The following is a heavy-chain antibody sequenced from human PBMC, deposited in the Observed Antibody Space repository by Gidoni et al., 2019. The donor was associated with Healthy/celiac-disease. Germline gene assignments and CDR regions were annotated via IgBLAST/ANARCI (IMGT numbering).Heavy chain of an antibody. CDR1: GYTFTSYD. J-gene: IGHJ6*03. CDR3: ARGRGDYGDYGDYYYYYMDV. Sequence: QVQLAQSGAEVKKPGASVKVSCKASGYTFTSYDINWVRQATGQGLEWMGWMNPNSGNTGYAQKFQGRVTMTRNTSISIAYMELSSLRSEDTAVYYCARGRGDYGDYGDYYYYYMDVWGKGTTVTVSS. V-gene: IGHV1-8*01. CDR2: MNPNSGNT. D-gene: IGHD4-17*01.